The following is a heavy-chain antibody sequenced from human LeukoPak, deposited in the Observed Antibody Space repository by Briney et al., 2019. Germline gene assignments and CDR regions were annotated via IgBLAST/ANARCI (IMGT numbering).Heavy chain of an antibody. CDR2: IYYSGST. Sequence: SQTLSLTCTVSGGSISSGGYYWSWIRQHPGKGLEWIGYIYYSGSTYYNPSLKSRVTISVDTSKNQFSLKLSSETAADTAVYYCARSPIVPAAIDGMDVWGKGTTVTVSS. CDR1: GGSISSGGYY. CDR3: ARSPIVPAAIDGMDV. D-gene: IGHD2-2*01. J-gene: IGHJ6*04. V-gene: IGHV4-31*03.